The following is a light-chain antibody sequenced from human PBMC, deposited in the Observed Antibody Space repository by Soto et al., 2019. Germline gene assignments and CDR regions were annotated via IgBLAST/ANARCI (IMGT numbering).Light chain of an antibody. CDR1: QSVRTY. J-gene: IGKJ1*01. CDR2: GAS. CDR3: PQYDNWPPVT. Sequence: VVMTQSPATLSVSPGETATLSCRASQSVRTYLAWFQQKPGQAPRLLIYGASARATGVPPRFSGSGSGTDFTLTISSLRPEDFAVYYCPQYDNWPPVTFGQGTKVEF. V-gene: IGKV3-15*01.